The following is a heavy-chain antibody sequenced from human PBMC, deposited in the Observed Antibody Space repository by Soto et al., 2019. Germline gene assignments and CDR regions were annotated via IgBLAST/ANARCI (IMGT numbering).Heavy chain of an antibody. CDR3: ARSLGITTEGWEANAFDI. V-gene: IGHV1-2*04. CDR2: INPNSGGT. Sequence: QVQLVQSGAEVKKPGASVKVSCKASGYTFTGYYMHWVRQAPGQGLEWMGWINPNSGGTNYAQKFQGWVTMTRDTSISTGYMELSRLRSDDTAVYYCARSLGITTEGWEANAFDIWGQGTMVTVSS. CDR1: GYTFTGYY. D-gene: IGHD1-26*01. J-gene: IGHJ3*02.